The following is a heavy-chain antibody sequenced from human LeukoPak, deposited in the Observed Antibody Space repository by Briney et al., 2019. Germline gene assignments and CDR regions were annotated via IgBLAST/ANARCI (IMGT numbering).Heavy chain of an antibody. CDR3: ARAMYYDFWGGYPNFDY. Sequence: SSETLSLTCAVSGYSISSGYYWGWIRQPPGKGLEWIGSIYHSGSTYYNPSLKSRVTISVDTSKNQFSLKLSSVTAADTAVYYCARAMYYDFWGGYPNFDYWGQGTLVTVSS. J-gene: IGHJ4*02. CDR1: GYSISSGYY. V-gene: IGHV4-38-2*01. D-gene: IGHD3-3*01. CDR2: IYHSGST.